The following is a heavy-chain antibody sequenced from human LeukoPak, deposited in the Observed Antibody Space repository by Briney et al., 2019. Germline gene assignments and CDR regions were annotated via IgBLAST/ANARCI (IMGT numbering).Heavy chain of an antibody. V-gene: IGHV3-74*01. Sequence: PGGSLRLSCAASGFTFSSYWMHWVRQAPGKGLVWVSRINSDGSSTNYADSVKGRFTISRENAKKALYLQMNSLRAEDTAVYYCARGHYYDMDVWGQGTTVTVSS. J-gene: IGHJ6*02. CDR2: INSDGSST. CDR1: GFTFSSYW. CDR3: ARGHYYDMDV.